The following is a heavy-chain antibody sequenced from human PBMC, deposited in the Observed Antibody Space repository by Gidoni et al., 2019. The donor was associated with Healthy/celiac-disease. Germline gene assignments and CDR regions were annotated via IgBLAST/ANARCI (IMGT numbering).Heavy chain of an antibody. Sequence: QVQLVQSGAAVKKPGASVKVSCKASGYTFTSYYMHWVRQAPGQGLEWMGIINPSGGSTSYAQKFQGRVTMTRNTSTSTVYMELSSLRSEDTAVYYCARDRELRVAVAGMSYWGQGTLVTVSS. J-gene: IGHJ4*02. CDR3: ARDRELRVAVAGMSY. CDR1: GYTFTSYY. CDR2: INPSGGST. D-gene: IGHD6-19*01. V-gene: IGHV1-46*01.